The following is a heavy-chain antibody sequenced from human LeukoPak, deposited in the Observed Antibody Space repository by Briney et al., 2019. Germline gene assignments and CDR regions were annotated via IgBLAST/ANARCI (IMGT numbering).Heavy chain of an antibody. Sequence: GGSLRLSCAASGFTFSSYGMSWVRQAPGKGLKWVSAISGSGGSTYYADSLKGRFTISRDNSKNTLYLQMNSLRVEDTAVYYCAIAAAGTNFDYWGQGTLVTVSS. CDR1: GFTFSSYG. D-gene: IGHD6-13*01. CDR3: AIAAAGTNFDY. CDR2: ISGSGGST. V-gene: IGHV3-23*01. J-gene: IGHJ4*02.